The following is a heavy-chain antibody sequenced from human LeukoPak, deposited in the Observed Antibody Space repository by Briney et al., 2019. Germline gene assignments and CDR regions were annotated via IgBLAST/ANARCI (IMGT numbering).Heavy chain of an antibody. V-gene: IGHV1-2*06. CDR2: INPNSGGT. CDR1: GGTFSSYA. CDR3: FGWELPYYFDY. D-gene: IGHD1-26*01. J-gene: IGHJ4*02. Sequence: EASVKVSCKASGGTFSSYAISWVRQAPGQGLEWMGRINPNSGGTNYAQKFQGRVTMTRDTSISTAYMELSRLRSDDTAVYYCFGWELPYYFDYWGQGTLVTVSS.